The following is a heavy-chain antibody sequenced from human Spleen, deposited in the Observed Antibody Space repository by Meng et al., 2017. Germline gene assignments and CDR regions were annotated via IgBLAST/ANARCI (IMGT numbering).Heavy chain of an antibody. CDR3: ASVGLYCGGDCYLRWFDP. CDR2: INPNSGGT. V-gene: IGHV1-2*06. Sequence: ASVKVSCKASGYTFTGYYMHWVRQAPGQGLEWMGRINPNSGGTNYAQKFQGRVTMTRDTSISTAYMELSRLRSDDTAVYYCASVGLYCGGDCYLRWFDPWGQGTLVTVSS. CDR1: GYTFTGYY. J-gene: IGHJ5*02. D-gene: IGHD2-21*02.